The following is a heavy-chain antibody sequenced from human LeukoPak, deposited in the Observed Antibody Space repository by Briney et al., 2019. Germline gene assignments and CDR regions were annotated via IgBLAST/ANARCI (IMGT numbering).Heavy chain of an antibody. CDR3: ARVGRAYSGSYIPPYYFDY. Sequence: GGSLRLSCAASGFTFSSYAMSWVRQAPGKGLEWVANIKQDGSEKYYVDSVKGRFTISRDNAKNSLYLQMNSLRAEDTAVYYCARVGRAYSGSYIPPYYFDYWGQGTLVTVSS. J-gene: IGHJ4*02. CDR2: IKQDGSEK. V-gene: IGHV3-7*01. CDR1: GFTFSSYA. D-gene: IGHD1-26*01.